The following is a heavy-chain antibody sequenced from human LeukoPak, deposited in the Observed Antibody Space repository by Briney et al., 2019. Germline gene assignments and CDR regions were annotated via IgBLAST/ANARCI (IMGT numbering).Heavy chain of an antibody. CDR3: ARTYGSGSLDY. D-gene: IGHD2-15*01. J-gene: IGHJ4*02. CDR2: ISGRGEAI. CDR1: GFTFSNHN. V-gene: IGHV3-48*01. Sequence: GGSLRLSCAASGFTFSNHNMDWVRQAPGKGLEWISYISGRGEAIFYADSVQGRFTISRDNAKNSIYMQMNGLTAEDTAVYYCARTYGSGSLDYGGQGTLVTVSS.